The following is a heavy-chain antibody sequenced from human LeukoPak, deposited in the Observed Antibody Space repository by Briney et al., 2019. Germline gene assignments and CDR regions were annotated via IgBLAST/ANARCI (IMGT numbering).Heavy chain of an antibody. J-gene: IGHJ6*03. CDR1: GGTFSSYA. CDR3: AREYYYYYYMDV. Sequence: SVQVSCKASGGTFSSYAISWVRQAPGQGLEWMGGIMPIFGTANYAQKFQGRVTITADKSTSTAYMELSSLRSDDTAVYYCAREYYYYYYMDVWGKGTTVTISS. CDR2: IMPIFGTA. V-gene: IGHV1-69*06.